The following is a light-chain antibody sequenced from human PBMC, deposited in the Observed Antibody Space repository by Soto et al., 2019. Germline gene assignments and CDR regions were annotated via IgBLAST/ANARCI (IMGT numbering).Light chain of an antibody. V-gene: IGLV2-14*01. J-gene: IGLJ2*01. Sequence: QSALTQPVSVSGSPGQSITISCTGTSSDVGGYHYVSWYQQHPGKAPKLMIYDVSNRPSGVSNRFSGSKSGNTASLTISGXXXXXXXDYYCSSYTSSSTPVFGGGTKLTVL. CDR2: DVS. CDR3: SSYTSSSTPV. CDR1: SSDVGGYHY.